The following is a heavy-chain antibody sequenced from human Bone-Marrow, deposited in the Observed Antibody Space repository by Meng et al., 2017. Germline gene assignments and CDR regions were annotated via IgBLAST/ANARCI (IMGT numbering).Heavy chain of an antibody. CDR3: ARGTQYGGNY. CDR2: ISYDGSNK. V-gene: IGHV3-30*04. Sequence: GGSLRLSCAASGFTFSSYAMHWVRQAPGKGLEWVAVISYDGSNKYYADSVKGRFTISRDNSKNTLYLQMNSLRAEDTAVYYCARGTQYGGNYWGQGTLVTVSS. CDR1: GFTFSSYA. J-gene: IGHJ4*02. D-gene: IGHD4-23*01.